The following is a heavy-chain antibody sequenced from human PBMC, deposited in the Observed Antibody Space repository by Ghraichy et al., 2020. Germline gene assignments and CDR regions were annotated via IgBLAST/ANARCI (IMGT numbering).Heavy chain of an antibody. CDR1: GGSISSYY. D-gene: IGHD2-15*01. CDR2: IYYSGST. Sequence: PETLSLTCTVSGGSISSYYWSWIRQPPGKGLEWIGYIYYSGSTYYNPSLKSRVTISVDTSKNQFSLKLSSVTAADTAVYYCARIYYYYYYMDVWGKGTTVTVSS. J-gene: IGHJ6*03. CDR3: ARIYYYYYYMDV. V-gene: IGHV4-59*06.